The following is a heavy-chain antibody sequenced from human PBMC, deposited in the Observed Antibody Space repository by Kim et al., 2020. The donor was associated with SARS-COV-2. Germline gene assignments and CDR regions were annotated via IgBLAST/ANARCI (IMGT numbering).Heavy chain of an antibody. J-gene: IGHJ4*01. Sequence: GGSLRLSCTAYGFTFRNYGMTWVRQAPGKGLEWVSVISGSGGSTYYGDSVKGRFTISRDNSKNTVFLQMNSLTAEDTAVYYCAKERGVSYQLAILDYSD. CDR2: ISGSGGST. D-gene: IGHD2-2*01. CDR3: AKERGVSYQLAILDY. CDR1: GFTFRNYG. V-gene: IGHV3-23*01.